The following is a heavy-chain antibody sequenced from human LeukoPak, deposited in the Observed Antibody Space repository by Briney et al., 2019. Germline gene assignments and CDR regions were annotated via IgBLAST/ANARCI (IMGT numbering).Heavy chain of an antibody. J-gene: IGHJ4*02. D-gene: IGHD1-26*01. CDR2: ICPGDSDT. V-gene: IGHV5-51*01. CDR1: GYSFTSYW. Sequence: GESLKISCKGSGYSFTSYWIGWVRQMPGKGLEWMGFICPGDSDTRYSPSFQGQVSFSADKSISTAYLQWSSLKASDTAMYYCGEPYRGAGDGEFEFWGQGTLVTVSS. CDR3: GEPYRGAGDGEFEF.